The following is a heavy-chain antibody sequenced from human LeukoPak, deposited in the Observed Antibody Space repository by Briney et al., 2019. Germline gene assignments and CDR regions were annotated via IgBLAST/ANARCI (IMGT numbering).Heavy chain of an antibody. CDR3: TRQHCSGGSCSYVDY. CDR2: IRSKASRYTT. CDR1: GFDFSGLY. D-gene: IGHD2-15*01. Sequence: GGSLKLSCAASGFDFSGLYMHWVRQPAGRGLEWVGFIRSKASRYTTVYAAAVKGRFTRLRDDSKNTAYLQMNSLKAEDTAVYYCTRQHCSGGSCSYVDYWGQGTLVTVSS. V-gene: IGHV3-73*01. J-gene: IGHJ4*02.